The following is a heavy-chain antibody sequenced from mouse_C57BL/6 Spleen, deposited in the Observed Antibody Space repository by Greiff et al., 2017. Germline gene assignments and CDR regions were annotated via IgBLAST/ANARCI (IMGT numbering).Heavy chain of an antibody. CDR2: IDPSDSET. J-gene: IGHJ4*01. D-gene: IGHD3-1*01. CDR1: GYTFTSYW. Sequence: QVQLQQPGAELVRPGSSVKLSCKASGYTFTSYWMHWVKQRPIQGLEWIGNIDPSDSETHYNQKFKDKATLTVDKSSSTAYMQLSSLTSEDSAVYYCARFGRDYAMDYWGQGTSVTVSS. CDR3: ARFGRDYAMDY. V-gene: IGHV1-52*01.